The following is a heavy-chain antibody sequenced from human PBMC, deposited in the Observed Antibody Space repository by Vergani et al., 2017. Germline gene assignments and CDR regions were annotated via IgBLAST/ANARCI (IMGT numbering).Heavy chain of an antibody. V-gene: IGHV4-30-4*08. D-gene: IGHD1-26*01. CDR3: GRESVGASWYYYYDMDV. CDR2: IYYRGSN. CDR1: GGSISSGDYY. Sequence: QVQLQESGPGLVKPSQTLSLTCTVSGGSISSGDYYWSWIRQPPGKGLEWIGYIYYRGSNYYNPTHNRRVTISVDTSKKQLSLKMSCVTAADTAVYYCGRESVGASWYYYYDMDVWGKGTTVTVSS. J-gene: IGHJ6*03.